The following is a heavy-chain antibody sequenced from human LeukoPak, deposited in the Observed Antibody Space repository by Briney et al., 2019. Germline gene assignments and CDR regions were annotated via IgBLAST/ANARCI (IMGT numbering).Heavy chain of an antibody. CDR3: ARDRSRDILTGSPSMDV. D-gene: IGHD3-9*01. CDR2: IIPILGIA. V-gene: IGHV1-69*04. Sequence: SVKVSCKASGGTFSSYAISWVRQAPGQGLEWMGRIIPILGIANYAQKFQGRVTITADKSTSTAYMELSSLRSEDTAVYYCARDRSRDILTGSPSMDVWGQGTTVTVSS. J-gene: IGHJ6*02. CDR1: GGTFSSYA.